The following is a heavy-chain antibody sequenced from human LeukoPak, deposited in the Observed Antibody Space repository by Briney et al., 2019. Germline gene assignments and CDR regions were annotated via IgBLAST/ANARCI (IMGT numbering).Heavy chain of an antibody. CDR3: ARDPVDKSTRPHRYYGIDV. D-gene: IGHD1-1*01. CDR1: GFSFGDDA. Sequence: SGGSLTLTCTASGFSFGDDAASWLRQAPGKGLEWVGFIRSRTTGGTTEYAETVKVRFTISRDDSKSIAYLQMVSLKTEYTAVYCCARDPVDKSTRPHRYYGIDVWGQGTTVTVSS. CDR2: IRSRTTGGTT. J-gene: IGHJ6*02. V-gene: IGHV3-49*03.